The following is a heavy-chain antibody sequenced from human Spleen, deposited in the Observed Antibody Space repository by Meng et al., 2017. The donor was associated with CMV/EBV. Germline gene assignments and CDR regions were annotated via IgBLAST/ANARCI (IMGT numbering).Heavy chain of an antibody. CDR2: INPNSGGT. J-gene: IGHJ6*02. CDR1: GYTFIGYY. CDR3: ARSLAIPYYYYYGMDV. V-gene: IGHV1-2*02. Sequence: ASVKVSCKASGYTFIGYYMHWVRQAPGQGLEWMGWINPNSGGTNYAQKFQGRVTMTRDTSISTAYMELSRLRSDDTAVYYCARSLAIPYYYYYGMDVWGQGTTVTVSS.